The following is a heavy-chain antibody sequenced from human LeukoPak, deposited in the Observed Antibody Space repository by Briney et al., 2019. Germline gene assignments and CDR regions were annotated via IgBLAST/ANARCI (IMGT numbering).Heavy chain of an antibody. CDR1: GFTFSDYA. Sequence: GGSLRLSCVASGFTFSDYAMSWVRQAPGKGLKWGSIISGSGGSTYNADSVKGRFTISRDNSKNTLYLQMNSLRADDTAVYYCAKSVESAVTTNPYFDYWGQGTLVTVSS. V-gene: IGHV3-23*01. CDR2: ISGSGGST. D-gene: IGHD4-17*01. J-gene: IGHJ4*02. CDR3: AKSVESAVTTNPYFDY.